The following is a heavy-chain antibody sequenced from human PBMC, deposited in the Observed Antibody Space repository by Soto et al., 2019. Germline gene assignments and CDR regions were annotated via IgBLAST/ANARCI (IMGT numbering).Heavy chain of an antibody. CDR3: ARLDTGYSSSCFDY. D-gene: IGHD6-13*01. Sequence: EVQLVESGGGLVQPGGSLRLSCAASGFTFSSYWMSWVRQAPGKGLEWVANIKQDGSEKYYVDSVKGRFTISRDNAKNSLYLQMNSLRAEDTAVYYGARLDTGYSSSCFDYWGQGTLVTVSS. CDR2: IKQDGSEK. V-gene: IGHV3-7*01. CDR1: GFTFSSYW. J-gene: IGHJ4*02.